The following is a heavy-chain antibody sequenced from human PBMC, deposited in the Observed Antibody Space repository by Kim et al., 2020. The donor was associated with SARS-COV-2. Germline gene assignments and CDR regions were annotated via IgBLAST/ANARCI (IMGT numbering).Heavy chain of an antibody. D-gene: IGHD6-19*01. V-gene: IGHV1-69*13. CDR3: AGRIAVAGNDYYYGMDV. CDR1: GGTFSSYA. J-gene: IGHJ6*02. Sequence: SVKVSCKASGGTFSSYAISWVRQAPGQGLEWMGGIIPIFGTANYAQKFQGRVTITADESTSTAYMELSSLRSEDTAVYYCAGRIAVAGNDYYYGMDVWGQGTTVTVSS. CDR2: IIPIFGTA.